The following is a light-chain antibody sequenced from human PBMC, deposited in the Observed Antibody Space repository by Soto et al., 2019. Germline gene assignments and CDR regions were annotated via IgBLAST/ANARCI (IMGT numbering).Light chain of an antibody. Sequence: NFMLTQPHSVSESPGKTVIISCTGSSCSIASNYVQWYQQRPGSAPTTVIYEDNQRPSGVPDRFSGSIDSSSNSASLTISGLKNEDEADYYCQSFDGSTVVFGGGTKLTVL. CDR3: QSFDGSTVV. CDR1: SCSIASNY. V-gene: IGLV6-57*02. J-gene: IGLJ2*01. CDR2: EDN.